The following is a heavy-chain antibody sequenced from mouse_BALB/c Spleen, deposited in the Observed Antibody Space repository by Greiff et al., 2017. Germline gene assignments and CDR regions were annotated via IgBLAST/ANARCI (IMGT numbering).Heavy chain of an antibody. CDR1: GFTFSDYY. V-gene: IGHV5-4*02. Sequence: EVQLVESGGGLVKPGGSLKLSCAASGFTFSDYYMYWVRQTPEKRLEWVATISDGGSYTYYPDSVKGRFTISRDNAKNNLYLQMSSLKSEGTAMYYCARDADGTPFAYWGQGTLVTVSA. D-gene: IGHD2-1*01. J-gene: IGHJ3*01. CDR2: ISDGGSYT. CDR3: ARDADGTPFAY.